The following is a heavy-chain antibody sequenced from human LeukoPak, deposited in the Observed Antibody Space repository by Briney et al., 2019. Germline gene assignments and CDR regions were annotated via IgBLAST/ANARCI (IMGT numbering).Heavy chain of an antibody. CDR3: ASYLLGDSSGYYSPFDY. CDR1: GGSISSSSYY. V-gene: IGHV4-39*07. D-gene: IGHD3-22*01. CDR2: IYYSGST. Sequence: SETLSLTCTVSGGSISSSSYYWGWIRQPPGKGLEWIGSIYYSGSTYYNPSLKSRVTISVDTSKNQFSLKLSSVTAADTAVYYCASYLLGDSSGYYSPFDYWGQGTLVTVSS. J-gene: IGHJ4*02.